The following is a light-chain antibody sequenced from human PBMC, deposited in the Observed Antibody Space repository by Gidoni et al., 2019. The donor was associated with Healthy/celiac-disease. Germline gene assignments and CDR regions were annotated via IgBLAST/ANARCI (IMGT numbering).Light chain of an antibody. V-gene: IGLV3-25*03. CDR3: QSADSSGTNWV. J-gene: IGLJ3*02. CDR1: ALPKQY. CDR2: KDS. Sequence: SYELTQPPSLSVSPGQTATITCSGDALPKQYAYWYPQKPGKAPVLVIYKDSERPAGLPERFSGSSSGTTVTLTISGVQAEDEADYYCQSADSSGTNWVFGGGTKLTVL.